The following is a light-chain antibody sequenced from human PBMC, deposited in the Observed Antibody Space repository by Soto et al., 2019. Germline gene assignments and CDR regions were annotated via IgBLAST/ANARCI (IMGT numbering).Light chain of an antibody. CDR2: DNN. Sequence: QSVLTQPPSVSAAPGQKVTISCPGSSSNIGSNYVSWYQQLPGTAPKLLIYDNNKRPSGIPDRFSGSKSGTSATLGITGLQTGDEADYYCGTWDSSLSAYVFGTGTKLTVL. CDR1: SSNIGSNY. J-gene: IGLJ1*01. CDR3: GTWDSSLSAYV. V-gene: IGLV1-51*01.